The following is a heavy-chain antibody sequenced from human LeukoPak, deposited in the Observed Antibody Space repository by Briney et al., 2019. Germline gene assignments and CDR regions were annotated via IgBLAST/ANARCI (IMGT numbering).Heavy chain of an antibody. V-gene: IGHV1-69*04. CDR3: ARVGQQLAGLDY. CDR2: IIPILGIA. Sequence: GASVTVSCKASGGTFSSYAISWVRQPPGQGLEWMGRIIPILGIANYAQKFQGRVTITADKSTSTAYMELSSLRSEDTAVYYCARVGQQLAGLDYWGQGTLVTVSS. CDR1: GGTFSSYA. D-gene: IGHD6-13*01. J-gene: IGHJ4*02.